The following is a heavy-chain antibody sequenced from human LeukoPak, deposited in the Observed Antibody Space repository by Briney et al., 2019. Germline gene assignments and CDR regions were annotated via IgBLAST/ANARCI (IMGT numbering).Heavy chain of an antibody. J-gene: IGHJ4*02. D-gene: IGHD6-13*01. CDR3: ARGPGIAAAGNHYCDY. Sequence: SVKVSCKASGGTFSSYTISWVRQAPGQGLEWMGRIIPILGIANYAQKFQGRVTITADKSTSTAYMELSSLRSEDTAVYYCARGPGIAAAGNHYCDYWGQGTLVTVSS. CDR1: GGTFSSYT. CDR2: IIPILGIA. V-gene: IGHV1-69*02.